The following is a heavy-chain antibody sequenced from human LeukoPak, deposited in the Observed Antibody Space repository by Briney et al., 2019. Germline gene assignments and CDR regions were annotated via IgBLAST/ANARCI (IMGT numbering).Heavy chain of an antibody. CDR1: GGSFSGYY. V-gene: IGHV4-34*01. Sequence: SETLSLTCGVYGGSFSGYYWSWIRQPPGKGLEWIGEINHSGSTNYNPSLKSRVTISVDTSKNQFSLKLSPVTAADTAVYYCARCLYHLILTGYSYYYYGMDVWGQGTTVTVSS. J-gene: IGHJ6*02. CDR2: INHSGST. CDR3: ARCLYHLILTGYSYYYYGMDV. D-gene: IGHD3-9*01.